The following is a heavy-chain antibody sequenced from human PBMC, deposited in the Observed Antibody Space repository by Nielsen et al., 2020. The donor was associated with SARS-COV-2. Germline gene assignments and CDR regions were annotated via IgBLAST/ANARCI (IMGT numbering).Heavy chain of an antibody. J-gene: IGHJ6*02. V-gene: IGHV3-30*03. CDR1: GFTFSSYG. D-gene: IGHD4-17*01. Sequence: GGSLRLSCAASGFTFSSYGMHWVRQAPGKGLEWVAVISYDGSNKYYADSVKGRFTISRDNSKNTLYLQMNSLRAEDTALYYCATLGGTVTHTYYYYGMDVWGQGTTVTVSS. CDR2: ISYDGSNK. CDR3: ATLGGTVTHTYYYYGMDV.